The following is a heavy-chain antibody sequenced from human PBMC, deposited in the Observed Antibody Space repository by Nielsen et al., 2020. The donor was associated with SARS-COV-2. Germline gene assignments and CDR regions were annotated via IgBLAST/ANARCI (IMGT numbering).Heavy chain of an antibody. V-gene: IGHV4-4*07. Sequence: SETLSLTCTVSGGSISSYYWSWIRQPAGKGLEWIGRIYTSGSTNCNPSLKSRVTMSVDTSKNQFSLKLSSVTAADTAVYYCAREGKYYDYVWGSYAGRMDVWGQGTTVTVSS. CDR3: AREGKYYDYVWGSYAGRMDV. CDR2: IYTSGST. J-gene: IGHJ6*02. D-gene: IGHD3-16*01. CDR1: GGSISSYY.